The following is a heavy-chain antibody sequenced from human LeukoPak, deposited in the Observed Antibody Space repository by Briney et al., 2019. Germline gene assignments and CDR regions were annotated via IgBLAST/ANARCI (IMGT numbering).Heavy chain of an antibody. V-gene: IGHV1-69*06. CDR1: GGTFSSYA. D-gene: IGHD3-10*01. CDR2: IIPIFGTA. CDR3: AREMYYYGSGSWDYGVDV. Sequence: SVKVSCKASGGTFSSYAISWVRQAPGQGLEWMGGIIPIFGTANYAQKFQGRVTITADKSTSTAYMELSSLRSEDTAVYYCAREMYYYGSGSWDYGVDVWGKGTTVTVSS. J-gene: IGHJ6*04.